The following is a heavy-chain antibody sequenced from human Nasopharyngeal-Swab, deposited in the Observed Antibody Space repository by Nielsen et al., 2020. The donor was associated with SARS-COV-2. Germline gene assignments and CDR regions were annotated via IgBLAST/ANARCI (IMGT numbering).Heavy chain of an antibody. J-gene: IGHJ3*02. V-gene: IGHV1-69*04. D-gene: IGHD6-19*01. CDR1: GGTFSSYA. CDR2: IIPILGIA. CDR3: AGSIAVTGGAFDI. Sequence: SVKVSCKASGGTFSSYAISWVRQAPGQGLEWMGRIIPILGIANYAQKFQGRVTITADKSTSTAYMELSSLRSEDTAVYYCAGSIAVTGGAFDIWGQGTMVTVSS.